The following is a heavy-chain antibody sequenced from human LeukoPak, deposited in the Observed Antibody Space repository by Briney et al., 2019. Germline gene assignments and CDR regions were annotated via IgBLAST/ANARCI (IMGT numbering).Heavy chain of an antibody. CDR1: GFTFSSYG. CDR2: ISYDGSNK. J-gene: IGHJ4*02. D-gene: IGHD2-8*01. Sequence: PGGSLRLSCAASGFTFSSYGMHWVRQAPGKGLEWVAVISYDGSNKYYADSVKGRFTISRDNSKNTLYLQMNSLRAEDTAVYYCARAYVYSDYYFDYWGQGTLVTVSS. V-gene: IGHV3-30*19. CDR3: ARAYVYSDYYFDY.